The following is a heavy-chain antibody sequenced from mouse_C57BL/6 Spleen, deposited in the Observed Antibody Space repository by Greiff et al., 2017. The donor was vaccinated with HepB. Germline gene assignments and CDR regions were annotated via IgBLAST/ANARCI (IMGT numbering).Heavy chain of an antibody. V-gene: IGHV5-4*01. CDR3: ARDGGLLLRLYYFDY. CDR2: ISDGGSYT. D-gene: IGHD1-1*01. Sequence: EVKVVESGGGLVKPGGSLKLSCAASGFTFSSYAMSWVRQTPEKRLEWVATISDGGSYTYYPDNVKGRFTISRDNAKNNLYLQMSHLKSEDTAMYYCARDGGLLLRLYYFDYWGQGTTLTVSS. J-gene: IGHJ2*01. CDR1: GFTFSSYA.